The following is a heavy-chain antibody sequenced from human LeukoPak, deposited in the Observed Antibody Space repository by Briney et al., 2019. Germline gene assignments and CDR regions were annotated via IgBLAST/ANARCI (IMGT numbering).Heavy chain of an antibody. Sequence: GRSLRLSCAASGLTFDDYAMHWVRQAPGKGLEWVSGISWNSFTIGYADSVKGRFTISRDNAKNSLYLQMNSLRVEDTALYYCAKDIGRVDTASTYMDVWGKGTTVTISS. J-gene: IGHJ6*03. CDR1: GLTFDDYA. D-gene: IGHD5-18*01. CDR3: AKDIGRVDTASTYMDV. CDR2: ISWNSFTI. V-gene: IGHV3-9*01.